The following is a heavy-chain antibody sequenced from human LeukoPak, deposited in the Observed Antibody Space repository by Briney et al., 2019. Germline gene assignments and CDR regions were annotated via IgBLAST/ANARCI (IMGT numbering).Heavy chain of an antibody. J-gene: IGHJ4*01. CDR1: GFTFSDYY. V-gene: IGHV3-11*06. CDR2: ISSSSSYT. CDR3: ARVGYCSGGSCYGGDY. Sequence: GGSLRLSCAASGFTFSDYYMSWMRQAPGKGLEWVSYISSSSSYTNYADSVKGRFTISRDNAKNSLYLQMNSLRAEDTAVYYCARVGYCSGGSCYGGDYWGQGTLVTVSS. D-gene: IGHD2-15*01.